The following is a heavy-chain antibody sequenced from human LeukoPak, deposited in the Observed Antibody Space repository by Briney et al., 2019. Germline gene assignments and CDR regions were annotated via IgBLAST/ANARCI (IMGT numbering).Heavy chain of an antibody. D-gene: IGHD6-13*01. Sequence: GGSLRLSCAASGFTFSNYWMHWVRQAPGKGLVWVSRINSDGSITNYADSVKGRFTISRDNAKNTLFLQMNSLRGEDTAVYYCSAATGTHDFWGQGTLVTVSS. CDR1: GFTFSNYW. CDR3: SAATGTHDF. J-gene: IGHJ4*02. CDR2: INSDGSIT. V-gene: IGHV3-74*01.